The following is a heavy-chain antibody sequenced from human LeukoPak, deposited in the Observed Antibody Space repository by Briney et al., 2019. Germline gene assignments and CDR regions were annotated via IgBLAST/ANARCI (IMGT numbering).Heavy chain of an antibody. V-gene: IGHV1-2*02. D-gene: IGHD6-6*01. Sequence: VQALDWMRWITSNSAVTKYAQTFQGRITMTRDTSIRTGYMELRSLISDDTAMYYCARSLVNWGRGTLVTVSS. CDR2: ITSNSAVT. J-gene: IGHJ4*02. CDR3: ARSLVN.